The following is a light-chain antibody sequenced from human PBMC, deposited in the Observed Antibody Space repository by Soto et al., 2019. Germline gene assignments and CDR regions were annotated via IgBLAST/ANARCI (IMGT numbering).Light chain of an antibody. Sequence: DIQMTQSPSSLSASVGDRVTITCQASHDISKYVIWYQQKPGRAPKLLIFDASVLEVGVPSRFSGSGGRTHFTFPISSLQPEDIATYYCQQYDNLPITFGQGTRLDIK. CDR2: DAS. V-gene: IGKV1-33*01. CDR1: HDISKY. CDR3: QQYDNLPIT. J-gene: IGKJ5*01.